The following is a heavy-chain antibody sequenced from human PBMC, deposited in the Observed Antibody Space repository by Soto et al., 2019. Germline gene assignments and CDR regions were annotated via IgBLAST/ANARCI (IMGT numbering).Heavy chain of an antibody. J-gene: IGHJ6*02. CDR3: ARLVGVVGYYYYGMDV. D-gene: IGHD1-26*01. V-gene: IGHV1-69*13. CDR2: IIPIFGTA. Sequence: GASVKVSCKASGGTFSSYAISWVRQAPGQGLEWMGGIIPIFGTANYAQKFQGRVTITADESTSTAYMELSSLRSEDTAVYYCARLVGVVGYYYYGMDVWGQGTTVTVSS. CDR1: GGTFSSYA.